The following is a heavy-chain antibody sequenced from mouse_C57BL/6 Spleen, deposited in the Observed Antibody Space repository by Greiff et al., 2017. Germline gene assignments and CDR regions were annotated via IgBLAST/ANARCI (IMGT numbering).Heavy chain of an antibody. CDR1: GYTFTSYW. J-gene: IGHJ4*01. CDR2: IDPSDSYT. Sequence: QVQLQQPGAELVRPGTSVKLSCKASGYTFTSYWMHWVKQRPGQGLEWIGVIDPSDSYTNYNQKFKGKATLTVDTSSSTAYMQLSSLTSEDSAVYYCARRRLYDGYFYAMDYWGQGTSVTVSS. V-gene: IGHV1-59*01. D-gene: IGHD2-3*01. CDR3: ARRRLYDGYFYAMDY.